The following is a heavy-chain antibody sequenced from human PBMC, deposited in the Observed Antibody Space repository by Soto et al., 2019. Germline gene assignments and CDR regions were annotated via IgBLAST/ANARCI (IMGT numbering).Heavy chain of an antibody. CDR2: INAGNGNT. Sequence: ASVKVSCKASGYTFTSYAIHWVRQAPGQRLEWMGWINAGNGNTKYSQKFQGRVTITADESTSTAYMELSSLRSEDTAVYYCARDSLLHSGSYKPVRWFDPWGQGTLVTVSS. D-gene: IGHD1-26*01. CDR1: GYTFTSYA. CDR3: ARDSLLHSGSYKPVRWFDP. V-gene: IGHV1-3*01. J-gene: IGHJ5*02.